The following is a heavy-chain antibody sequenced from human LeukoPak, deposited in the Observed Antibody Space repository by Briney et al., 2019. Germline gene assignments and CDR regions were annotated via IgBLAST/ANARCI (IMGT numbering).Heavy chain of an antibody. J-gene: IGHJ4*02. Sequence: GSSVKVSCKASGGTFSSYAISWVRQAPGQGLEWMGRIIPILGIANYAQKFQGRVTITADKSTSTAYMELSSLRSEDTAVYYCARDQAVVRPKAPYYFDYWGQGTLVTVSS. CDR1: GGTFSSYA. V-gene: IGHV1-69*04. CDR2: IIPILGIA. D-gene: IGHD3-10*01. CDR3: ARDQAVVRPKAPYYFDY.